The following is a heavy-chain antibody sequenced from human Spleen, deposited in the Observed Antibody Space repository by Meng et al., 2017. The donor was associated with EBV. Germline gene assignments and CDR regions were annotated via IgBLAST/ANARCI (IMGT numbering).Heavy chain of an antibody. Sequence: VQLLRAGVEVKKSGASVKVSCATSGYPLSFYALPWVRQAPGQTLEWMGWIKPGNGNTKYSQKFLGRVTITSDTAASRAYMELSSLKSEDTAVYYCSRGGNEGSPWDWGQGTLVTVSS. CDR1: GYPLSFYA. CDR3: SRGGNEGSPWD. V-gene: IGHV1-3*01. J-gene: IGHJ4*02. CDR2: IKPGNGNT. D-gene: IGHD5-12*01.